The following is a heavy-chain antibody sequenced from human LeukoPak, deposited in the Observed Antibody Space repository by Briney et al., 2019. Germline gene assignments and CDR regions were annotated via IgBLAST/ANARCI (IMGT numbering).Heavy chain of an antibody. CDR2: INHSGST. D-gene: IGHD4-17*01. J-gene: IGHJ5*02. CDR1: GGSFSGYY. Sequence: SETLSLTCAVYGGSFSGYYWSWIRQPPGKGLEWIGEINHSGSTNYNPSLKSRVTISVDTPKNQFSLKLSSVTAADTAVYYCARQWYGDYVLWFDPWGQGTLVTVSS. V-gene: IGHV4-34*01. CDR3: ARQWYGDYVLWFDP.